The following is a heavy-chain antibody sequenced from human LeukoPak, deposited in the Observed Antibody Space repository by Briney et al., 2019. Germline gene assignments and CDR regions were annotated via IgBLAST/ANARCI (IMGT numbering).Heavy chain of an antibody. CDR1: GFTFSSYW. Sequence: GGSLRLSCAASGFTFSSYWMSWVRQAPGKGLEWVASTKQDGSDKYYVDSVKGRFTISRDNAKNSLYLQMNSLRAEDTAVYYCARVRGDRPFDYWGQGTLVTVSS. CDR2: TKQDGSDK. CDR3: ARVRGDRPFDY. D-gene: IGHD3-16*01. J-gene: IGHJ4*02. V-gene: IGHV3-7*04.